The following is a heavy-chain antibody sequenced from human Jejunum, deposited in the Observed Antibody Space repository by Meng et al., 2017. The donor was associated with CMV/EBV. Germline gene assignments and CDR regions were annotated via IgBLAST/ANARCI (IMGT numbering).Heavy chain of an antibody. J-gene: IGHJ4*02. D-gene: IGHD1-14*01. CDR3: AKVGSYNHLDY. CDR1: GLPFRTYG. V-gene: IGHV3-23*01. CDR2: ISGSGTNT. Sequence: AASGLPFRTYGMSWVRQAPGKGLEWVSTISGSGTNTYYADSVKGRFTISRDNSKNTLFLQMNSLRAEDTAAYYCAKVGSYNHLDYWGQGPLVTVSS.